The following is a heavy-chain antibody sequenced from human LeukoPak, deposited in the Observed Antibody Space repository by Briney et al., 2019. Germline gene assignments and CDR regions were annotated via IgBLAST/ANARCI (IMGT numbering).Heavy chain of an antibody. CDR3: AKRGVVIRVILVGFHKEAYYFDS. CDR1: GITVSNYG. D-gene: IGHD3-22*01. V-gene: IGHV3-23*01. CDR2: ISGSGGSA. J-gene: IGHJ4*02. Sequence: PGGSLRLSCAVSGITVSNYGMSWVRQAPGKGPEWVAGISGSGGSAHYADAVKGRFTIFRDNPKNTLYLQMNSLRVEDTAAYFCAKRGVVIRVILVGFHKEAYYFDSWGQGALVTVSS.